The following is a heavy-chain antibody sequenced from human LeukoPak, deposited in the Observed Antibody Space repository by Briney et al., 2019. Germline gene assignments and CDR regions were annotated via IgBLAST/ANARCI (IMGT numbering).Heavy chain of an antibody. Sequence: PSETLSLTCTVSGGSISSYYWSWIRQPPGKGLEWIGSIHYSGSTNYNPSLKSRVTISVDTSKNQFSLKLNSVTAADTAVYYCARHQFTGLAAWGQGTLVTVSS. CDR1: GGSISSYY. J-gene: IGHJ4*02. CDR3: ARHQFTGLAA. V-gene: IGHV4-59*08. CDR2: IHYSGST. D-gene: IGHD6-25*01.